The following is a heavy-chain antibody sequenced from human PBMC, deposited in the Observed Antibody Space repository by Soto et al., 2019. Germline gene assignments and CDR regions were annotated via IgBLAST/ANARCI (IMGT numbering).Heavy chain of an antibody. J-gene: IGHJ5*01. CDR2: IFPNSGAT. CDR3: AWGRSLQWNWFDF. CDR1: GYVFTGLY. V-gene: IGHV1-2*02. D-gene: IGHD6-19*01. Sequence: ASVKVSCKASGYVFTGLYLHWVRQAPGQGLEWMGWIFPNSGATNYAQKFQGRVTLTRDTSLSTGYMDLTRLTSDDTAVYYCAWGRSLQWNWFDFWGQGTLVT.